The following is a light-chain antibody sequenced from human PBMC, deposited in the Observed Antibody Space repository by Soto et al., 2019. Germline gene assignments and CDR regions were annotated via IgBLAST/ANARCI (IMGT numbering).Light chain of an antibody. Sequence: QSVLTQPASLSGSPGQSITISCTGTSSDVGFYNYVSWYQQHPGIAPKLIIYEVSNRPSGVSNRFSGSKSGNTASLTISGLQAEDEADYYCSSYTSSSSWVFGGGTKLTVL. CDR3: SSYTSSSSWV. J-gene: IGLJ3*02. CDR2: EVS. V-gene: IGLV2-14*01. CDR1: SSDVGFYNY.